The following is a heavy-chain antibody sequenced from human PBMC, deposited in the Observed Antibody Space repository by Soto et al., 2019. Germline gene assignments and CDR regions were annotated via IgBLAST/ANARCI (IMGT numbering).Heavy chain of an antibody. CDR2: VHPDSGGT. D-gene: IGHD3-22*01. V-gene: IGHV1-2*02. CDR1: GYIFTDHL. Sequence: ASVKVSCKASGYIFTDHLIHWVRQSPGQGLQWVGWVHPDSGGTNVAQAFQDRVTMTADTSITTAYMDLARLRPDDTAIFYCARGAQGFFPVSGIYFYFDHWGQGTPVTV. J-gene: IGHJ4*02. CDR3: ARGAQGFFPVSGIYFYFDH.